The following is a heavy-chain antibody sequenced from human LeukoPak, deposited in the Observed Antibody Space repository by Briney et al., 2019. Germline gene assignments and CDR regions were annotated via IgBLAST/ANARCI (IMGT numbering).Heavy chain of an antibody. Sequence: PSETLSLTCTVSGGSVSSGSYYWSWIRQPPGKGLEWIGYIYYSGSTNYNPSLKSRVTISVDTSKNQFSLKLSSVTAADTAVYYCARGESIVGATVSFDYWGQGTLVTVSS. D-gene: IGHD1-26*01. CDR3: ARGESIVGATVSFDY. J-gene: IGHJ4*02. V-gene: IGHV4-61*01. CDR1: GGSVSSGSYY. CDR2: IYYSGST.